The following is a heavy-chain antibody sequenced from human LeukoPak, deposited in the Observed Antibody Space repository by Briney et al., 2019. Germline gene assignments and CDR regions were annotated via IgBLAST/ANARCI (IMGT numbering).Heavy chain of an antibody. CDR1: GGSISSYY. J-gene: IGHJ6*03. Sequence: SETLSLTCTVSGGSISSYYWGWIRQPPGKGLEWIGSIYYSGSTYYNPSLKSRVTISVDTSKNQFSLKLSSVTAADTAVYYCASLNPNSSSSSYYYYYYYMDVWGKGTTVTVSS. CDR2: IYYSGST. V-gene: IGHV4-39*01. CDR3: ASLNPNSSSSSYYYYYYYMDV. D-gene: IGHD6-6*01.